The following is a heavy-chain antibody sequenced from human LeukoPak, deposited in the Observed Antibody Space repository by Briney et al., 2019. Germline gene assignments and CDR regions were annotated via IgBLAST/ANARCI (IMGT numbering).Heavy chain of an antibody. J-gene: IGHJ6*03. CDR2: ISSSSSYI. CDR3: ARVGYYGSGSYYNVWAYYYYYYMDV. Sequence: GGSLRLSCAASGFTFSSYSMNWVRQAPGKGLEWVSSISSSSSYIYYADSVKGRFTISRDNAKNSLYLQMNSLRAEDTAVYYCARVGYYGSGSYYNVWAYYYYYYMDVWGKGTTVTISS. D-gene: IGHD3-10*01. V-gene: IGHV3-21*01. CDR1: GFTFSSYS.